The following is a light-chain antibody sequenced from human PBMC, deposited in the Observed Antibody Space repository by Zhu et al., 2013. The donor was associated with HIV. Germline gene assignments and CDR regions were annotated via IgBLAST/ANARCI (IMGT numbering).Light chain of an antibody. J-gene: IGLJ1*01. CDR1: SANIGKHY. V-gene: IGLV1-51*01. Sequence: QSVMTQPPSVSAAPGQTVSIACSGSSANIGKHYISWFYQVPGTAPKLLIYDNDKRPPGALDRLSGFKSGTSATLVITGLQTGDEGDYYCQTWDDNLDGLAFGSGTTVTVL. CDR2: DND. CDR3: QTWDDNLDGLA.